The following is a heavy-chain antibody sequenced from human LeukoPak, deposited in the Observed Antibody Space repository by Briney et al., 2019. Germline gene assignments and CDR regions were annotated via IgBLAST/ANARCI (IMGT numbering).Heavy chain of an antibody. Sequence: GGSLRLSCAASGFTFSSYAMNWVRQAPGKGLEWVSAISGSGGSTYYADSVKGRFTISRDNSKNTLYLQMNSLRAEDTAVYYCAKDGAVAGYYYYYMNVWGKGTTVTVSS. J-gene: IGHJ6*03. V-gene: IGHV3-23*01. D-gene: IGHD6-19*01. CDR1: GFTFSSYA. CDR3: AKDGAVAGYYYYYMNV. CDR2: ISGSGGST.